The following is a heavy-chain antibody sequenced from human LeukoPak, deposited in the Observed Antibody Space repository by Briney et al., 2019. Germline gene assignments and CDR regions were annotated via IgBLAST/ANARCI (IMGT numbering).Heavy chain of an antibody. D-gene: IGHD3-3*01. CDR1: GGSISSYY. CDR2: IYYSGST. V-gene: IGHV4-59*08. Sequence: SETLSLTCTVSGGSISSYYWSWIRQPPGKGLEWIGYIYYSGSTNYNPSLKSRVTISVDTSKNQFSLKLSSVTAADTAVYYCARHVDKYYDFWSGYAFDIWGQGTMVTVSS. J-gene: IGHJ3*02. CDR3: ARHVDKYYDFWSGYAFDI.